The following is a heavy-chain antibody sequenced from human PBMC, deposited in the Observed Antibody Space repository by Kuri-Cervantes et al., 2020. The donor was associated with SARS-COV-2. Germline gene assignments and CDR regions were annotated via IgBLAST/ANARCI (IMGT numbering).Heavy chain of an antibody. CDR1: GFTFSSYS. V-gene: IGHV3-21*01. CDR3: ARDLGYCSSTSCYEGHYMDV. Sequence: GGSLRLSCAASGFTFSSYSMNWVRQAPGKGLEWVSSISSSSSYIYYADSVKGRFTISRDNAKNSLYLQMNSLRAEDTAVYYCARDLGYCSSTSCYEGHYMDVWGKGTTVTVSS. D-gene: IGHD2-2*01. CDR2: ISSSSSYI. J-gene: IGHJ6*03.